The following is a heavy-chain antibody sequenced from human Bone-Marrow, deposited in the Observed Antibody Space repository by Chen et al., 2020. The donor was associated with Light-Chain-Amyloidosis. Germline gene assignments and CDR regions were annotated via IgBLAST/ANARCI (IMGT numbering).Heavy chain of an antibody. CDR3: ARGIDY. V-gene: IGHV4-34*01. Sequence: QVHLQQRGAGLLKPSETLSSTCGVYGGSFNDYYMTWFRQPPGKGLEWIGEINHSGKSNLNPSLSGRVTMSIDAAKRQFSLEVTSLTAADTAMYYCARGIDYWGQGTLVTVSS. CDR1: GGSFNDYY. CDR2: INHSGKS. J-gene: IGHJ4*02.